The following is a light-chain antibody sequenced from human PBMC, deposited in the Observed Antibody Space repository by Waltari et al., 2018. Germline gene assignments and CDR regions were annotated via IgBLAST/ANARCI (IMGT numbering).Light chain of an antibody. CDR3: AAWDDSLNGVV. Sequence: QSVLTQPPSAPGTPGQRVTISCSGSSSNIGSTPVNWYQQRPGPVPKLLTFSNNVRPSGVPNRFSGSKSGPAASLAISGLQAEEEAEYYCAAWDDSLNGVVFGGGTKLTVL. V-gene: IGLV1-44*01. CDR2: SNN. CDR1: SSNIGSTP. J-gene: IGLJ2*01.